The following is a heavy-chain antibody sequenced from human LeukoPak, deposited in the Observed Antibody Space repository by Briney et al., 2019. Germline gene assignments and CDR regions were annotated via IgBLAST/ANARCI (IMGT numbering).Heavy chain of an antibody. Sequence: SETLSLTCTVSGGSISSGGYFWNWIRQLPGKGLEWIGYIYYSGSTNYNPSLKSRVTISVDTSKNQFSLKLGSVTAADTAVYYCARIRIAGVYYFDYWGQGTLVTVSS. J-gene: IGHJ4*02. CDR2: IYYSGST. V-gene: IGHV4-61*08. CDR1: GGSISSGGYF. CDR3: ARIRIAGVYYFDY. D-gene: IGHD6-13*01.